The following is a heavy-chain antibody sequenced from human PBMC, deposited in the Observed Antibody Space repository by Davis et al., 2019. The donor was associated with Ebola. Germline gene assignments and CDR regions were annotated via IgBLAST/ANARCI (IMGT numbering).Heavy chain of an antibody. D-gene: IGHD6-6*01. V-gene: IGHV3-49*04. CDR3: TRDGGDSSSLDY. CDR2: IRSKAYGGTT. CDR1: GFTVSSNY. Sequence: GESLKISCAASGFTVSSNYMSWVRQAPGKGLEWVGFIRSKAYGGTTEYAASVKGRFTISRDDSKSIAYLQMNSLKTEDTAVYYCTRDGGDSSSLDYWGQGTLVTVSS. J-gene: IGHJ4*02.